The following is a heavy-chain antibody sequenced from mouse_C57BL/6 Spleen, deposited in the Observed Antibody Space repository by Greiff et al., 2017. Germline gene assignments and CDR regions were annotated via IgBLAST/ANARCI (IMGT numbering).Heavy chain of an antibody. CDR1: GFTFSDYG. V-gene: IGHV5-17*01. J-gene: IGHJ4*01. CDR2: ISSGSSTI. Sequence: EVKLMESGGGLVKPGGSLTLSCAASGFTFSDYGMHWVRQAPEKGLEWVAYISSGSSTIYSADTVQGRFTISRDNAKNTLFLQMTMLRSEDTAKDYCSRKMGAIDYWGQGTSVTVSS. CDR3: SRKMGAIDY.